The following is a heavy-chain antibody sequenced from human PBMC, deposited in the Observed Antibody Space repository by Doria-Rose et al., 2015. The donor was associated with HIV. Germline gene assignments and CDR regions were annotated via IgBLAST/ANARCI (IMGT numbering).Heavy chain of an antibody. CDR1: GVSLSSPGMG. CDR2: IFSDDER. V-gene: IGHV2-26*01. CDR3: ARIKSSRWYHKYYFDF. Sequence: QITLKESGPVLVKPTETLTLTCTVSGVSLSSPGMGVSWIRQPPGKALEWLATIFSDDERSYKTSLKSRLTISRGTSTSQVVLTMTDMDPVDTATYYCARIKSSRWYHKYYFDFWGQGTLVTVSA. D-gene: IGHD6-13*01. J-gene: IGHJ4*02.